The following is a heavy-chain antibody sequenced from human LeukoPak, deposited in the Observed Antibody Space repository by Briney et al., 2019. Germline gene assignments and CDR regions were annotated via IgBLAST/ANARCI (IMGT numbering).Heavy chain of an antibody. D-gene: IGHD1-7*01. J-gene: IGHJ4*02. V-gene: IGHV4-59*01. CDR1: GGSISSYY. Sequence: SSETLSLTCSVSGGSISSYYWSWIRQPPGKGLEWIGYIYYSGSTNYNPSLKSRVTTSVNTSKNEFSLKLSSVTAADTAVYYCARHDWSYPYFDYWGQGILVTVSS. CDR2: IYYSGST. CDR3: ARHDWSYPYFDY.